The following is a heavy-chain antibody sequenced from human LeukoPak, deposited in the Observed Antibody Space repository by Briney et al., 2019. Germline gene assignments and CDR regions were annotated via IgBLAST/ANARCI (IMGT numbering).Heavy chain of an antibody. J-gene: IGHJ6*02. CDR1: GGSFSGYY. D-gene: IGHD6-6*01. CDR3: ARVEYSSSLGYYGMDV. CDR2: INHSGST. V-gene: IGHV4-34*01. Sequence: PSETLSLTCAVYGGSFSGYYWSWIRQPPGKGPEWIGEINHSGSTNYNPSLKSRVTISVDTSKNQFSLKLSSVTAADTAVYYCARVEYSSSLGYYGMDVWGQGTTVTVSS.